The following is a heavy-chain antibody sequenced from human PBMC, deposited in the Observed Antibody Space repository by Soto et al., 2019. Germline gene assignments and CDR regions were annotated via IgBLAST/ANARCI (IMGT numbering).Heavy chain of an antibody. Sequence: ASVKVSCKASGYTFTSYDMHWVRQAPGQGLEWMGWISAYNGNTNYARKLQGRVTMTTDTSTSTAYMELRSLRSDDTAVYYCARASFGVVTDFDYWGQGTLVTVSS. V-gene: IGHV1-18*04. CDR1: GYTFTSYD. CDR2: ISAYNGNT. CDR3: ARASFGVVTDFDY. D-gene: IGHD3-3*01. J-gene: IGHJ4*02.